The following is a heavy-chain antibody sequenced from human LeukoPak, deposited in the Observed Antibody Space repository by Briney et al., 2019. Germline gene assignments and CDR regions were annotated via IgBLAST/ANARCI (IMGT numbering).Heavy chain of an antibody. D-gene: IGHD1-14*01. J-gene: IGHJ4*02. CDR2: VSSTSSFI. CDR3: ARDPGKTTFDY. CDR1: GFTFSSYS. Sequence: GGSLRLSCAASGFTFSSYSINWVRQAPGKGLEWVSCVSSTSSFIYYADSVKGRFTISRDNSKNTLHLQMNSLRAEDTAVYYCARDPGKTTFDYWGQGTLVTVSS. V-gene: IGHV3-21*01.